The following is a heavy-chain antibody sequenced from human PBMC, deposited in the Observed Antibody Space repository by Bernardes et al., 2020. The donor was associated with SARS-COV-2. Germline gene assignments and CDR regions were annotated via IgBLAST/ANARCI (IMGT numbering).Heavy chain of an antibody. Sequence: ETLSLTCTVSGVSISSNNYYWGWIRQPPGKGLEWIGSIYYSGDPYYNLSLKSRVTMSVDTSKNQFSLKLSSVTAADTAVYYCARSIGQVYHLVPFDYWGQGTLVTVSS. J-gene: IGHJ4*02. CDR2: IYYSGDP. V-gene: IGHV4-39*07. D-gene: IGHD2-8*02. CDR1: GVSISSNNYY. CDR3: ARSIGQVYHLVPFDY.